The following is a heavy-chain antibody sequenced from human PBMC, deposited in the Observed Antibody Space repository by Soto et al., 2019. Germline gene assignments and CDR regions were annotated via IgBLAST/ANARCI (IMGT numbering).Heavy chain of an antibody. D-gene: IGHD3-10*01. J-gene: IGHJ4*02. CDR2: IIPFHGVT. CDR1: GGTFSPYT. V-gene: IGHV1-69*08. CDR3: TRDWEITVSTWSFGGF. Sequence: QVQLVQSGAEVKKPGSSVKVSCKASGGTFSPYTINWVRQAPGQGLEWMGRIIPFHGVTNYAQKFQARVTILADKSTSTVYMELSGLRFEDTAMYYCTRDWEITVSTWSFGGFWGRGTLVTVSS.